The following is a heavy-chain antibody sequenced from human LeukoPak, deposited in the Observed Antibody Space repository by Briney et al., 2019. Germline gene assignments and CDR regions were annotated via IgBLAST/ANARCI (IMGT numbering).Heavy chain of an antibody. J-gene: IGHJ4*02. CDR1: GGSISSSSYY. Sequence: SETLSLTCTVSGGSISSSSYYWGWIRQPPGKGLEWIGSIYYSGSTYYNPSLKSRVTISVDTSKNQFSLKLSSVTAAGTAVYYCARRNYYDSSGYYFDYWGQGTLVTVSS. D-gene: IGHD3-22*01. CDR3: ARRNYYDSSGYYFDY. CDR2: IYYSGST. V-gene: IGHV4-39*01.